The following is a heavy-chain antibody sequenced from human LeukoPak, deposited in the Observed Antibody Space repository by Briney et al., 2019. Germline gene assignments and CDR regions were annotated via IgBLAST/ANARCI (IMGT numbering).Heavy chain of an antibody. CDR2: INPNSGGT. CDR3: ARDRKRRYYYDSSGYVFDY. J-gene: IGHJ4*02. CDR1: GYTFTGYY. D-gene: IGHD3-22*01. V-gene: IGHV1-2*02. Sequence: ASVKVSCKASGYTFTGYYMHWVRQAPGQGLEWMGWINPNSGGTNYAQKFQGRVTMTRDTSISTAYMELSSLRSEDTAVYYCARDRKRRYYYDSSGYVFDYWGQGTLVTVSS.